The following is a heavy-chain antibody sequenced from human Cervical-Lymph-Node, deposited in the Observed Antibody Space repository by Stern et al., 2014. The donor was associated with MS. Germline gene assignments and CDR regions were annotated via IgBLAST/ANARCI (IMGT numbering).Heavy chain of an antibody. V-gene: IGHV4-61*02. CDR2: TYTSGST. D-gene: IGHD6-19*01. CDR3: ARGYSSGWDYFDY. J-gene: IGHJ4*02. CDR1: GGSISSGSHY. Sequence: QLQLQESGPGLVKPSQTLSLTCTVSGGSISSGSHYWSWIRQPAGKGLEWIGRTYTSGSTNYNPSLKSRVTISVDTSKNQFSRRVSSGTAADTAVYYCARGYSSGWDYFDYWGQGTLVTVSS.